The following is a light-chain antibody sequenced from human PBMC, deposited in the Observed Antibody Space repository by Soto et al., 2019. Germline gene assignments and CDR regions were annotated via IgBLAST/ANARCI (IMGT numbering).Light chain of an antibody. Sequence: NVWSHSPGTLSLSPGEIATLSFGASQSVSNNYLAWYQQKPVQAPRLLIYGASNRATGIPDRFSGSGSGTDFTLTISRLEPEDFAVYYCQQYGSSGTSGQGTKVDIK. CDR1: QSVSNNY. CDR2: GAS. CDR3: QQYGSSGT. V-gene: IGKV3-20*01. J-gene: IGKJ1*01.